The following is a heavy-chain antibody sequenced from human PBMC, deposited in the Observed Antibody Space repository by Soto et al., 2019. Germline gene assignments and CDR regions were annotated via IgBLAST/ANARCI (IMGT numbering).Heavy chain of an antibody. CDR3: TRPSGYYDSSGYPEYFQH. CDR2: ISYDRSNK. J-gene: IGHJ1*01. Sequence: GGSLRLSCAASGFTFSNYAMHWVRQAPGKGLEWVAVISYDRSNKNYADSVKGRFTISRDNSKNTLYLQMNSLRAGDTAVYYCTRPSGYYDSSGYPEYFQHWGQGT. V-gene: IGHV3-30-3*01. D-gene: IGHD3-22*01. CDR1: GFTFSNYA.